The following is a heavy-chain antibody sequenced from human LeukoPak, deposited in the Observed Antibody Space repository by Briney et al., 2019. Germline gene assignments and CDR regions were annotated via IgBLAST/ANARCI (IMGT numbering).Heavy chain of an antibody. D-gene: IGHD3-22*01. J-gene: IGHJ4*02. CDR3: ANSHYYDSSGYYQGLGY. CDR2: ISGSGGST. CDR1: GFTFSSYA. V-gene: IGHV3-23*01. Sequence: GGSPRLSCAASGFTFSSYAMSWVRQAPGKGLEWVSGISGSGGSTYYADSVKGRFTISRDNSKNTLYLQMNSLRAEDTAVYYCANSHYYDSSGYYQGLGYWGQGTLVTVSS.